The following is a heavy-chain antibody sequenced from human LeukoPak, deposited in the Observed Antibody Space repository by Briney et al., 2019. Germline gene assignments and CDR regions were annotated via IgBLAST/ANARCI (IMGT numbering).Heavy chain of an antibody. Sequence: SETLSFTCTVSGGSISSSSYYWGWIRQPPGKGLEWIGSIYYSGSTYYNPSLKSRVTISVDTSKNQFSLKLSSVTAADTAVYYCAGLRFLEWSFDYWGQGTLVTVSS. CDR1: GGSISSSSYY. D-gene: IGHD3-3*01. V-gene: IGHV4-39*01. J-gene: IGHJ4*02. CDR2: IYYSGST. CDR3: AGLRFLEWSFDY.